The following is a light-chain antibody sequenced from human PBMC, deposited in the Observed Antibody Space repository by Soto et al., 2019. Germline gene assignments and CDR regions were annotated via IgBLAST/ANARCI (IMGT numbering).Light chain of an antibody. J-gene: IGKJ1*01. CDR2: WAS. Sequence: DIVMTQSPDSLAVSMGERATINCKSSQSVLYSSNNKNYLAWYQQKPGQPPKLLIYWASTRESGVPDRFSGSGSGTDFPLTISSLQAEDVAVYYCQQYHSTPWTFGHGTKVDMK. CDR3: QQYHSTPWT. V-gene: IGKV4-1*01. CDR1: QSVLYSSNNKNY.